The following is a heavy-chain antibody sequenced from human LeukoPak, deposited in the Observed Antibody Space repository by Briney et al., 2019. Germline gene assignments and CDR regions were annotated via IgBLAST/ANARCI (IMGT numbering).Heavy chain of an antibody. J-gene: IGHJ3*02. CDR2: INPSGGST. Sequence: ASVKVSCKASGYTFTSYYMHWVRQAPGQGLEWMGIINPSGGSTSYAQKFQGRVTMTRDTSTSTVYTELSSLRSEDTAVYYCARPEGGSGRTDAFDIWGQGTMVTVSS. D-gene: IGHD3-10*01. CDR3: ARPEGGSGRTDAFDI. CDR1: GYTFTSYY. V-gene: IGHV1-46*03.